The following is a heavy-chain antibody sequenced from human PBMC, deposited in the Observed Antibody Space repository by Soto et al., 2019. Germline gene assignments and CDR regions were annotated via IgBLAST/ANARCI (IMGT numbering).Heavy chain of an antibody. Sequence: QLRLHESGPGLVKPSETLSLTCNVSGDSIGRFYWSWIRQSAGKGLEWIGRVYSTGGVTYNPALKGRVTISLDRSNNHVSLEMNSVTAADTAVYFCARDLSGTGLDIWGRGTRVSVSS. J-gene: IGHJ6*02. V-gene: IGHV4-4*07. CDR3: ARDLSGTGLDI. CDR2: VYSTGGV. CDR1: GDSIGRFY. D-gene: IGHD1-26*01.